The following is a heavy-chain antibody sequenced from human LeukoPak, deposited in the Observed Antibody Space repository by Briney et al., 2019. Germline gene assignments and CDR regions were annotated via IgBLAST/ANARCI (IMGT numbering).Heavy chain of an antibody. CDR3: TSGLALS. D-gene: IGHD2-21*01. J-gene: IGHJ5*02. V-gene: IGHV6-1*01. Sequence: SQTLSLTCAVSGDSVSKKNAACSWIRQSPSRGLEWLGRTYYRSEWHTDYAFSVKGRITINADTSKNRFSLQLSYVTPEDTAVYYCTSGLALSWGQGTLVTLSS. CDR2: TYYRSEWHT. CDR1: GDSVSKKNAA.